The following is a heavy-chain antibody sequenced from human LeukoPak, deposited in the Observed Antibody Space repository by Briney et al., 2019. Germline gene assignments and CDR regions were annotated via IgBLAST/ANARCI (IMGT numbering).Heavy chain of an antibody. V-gene: IGHV1-18*01. Sequence: ASVNVSCKASGYTFTTYGVSWVRQAPGQGPEWMGWISGYNGNTKYAEKLQGRVTMTTDTFTGTAYMELRSLRSDDTAVYYCARTAFQFGDYFYYMDVWGKGTTVTVSS. D-gene: IGHD3-3*02. CDR3: ARTAFQFGDYFYYMDV. CDR2: ISGYNGNT. CDR1: GYTFTTYG. J-gene: IGHJ6*03.